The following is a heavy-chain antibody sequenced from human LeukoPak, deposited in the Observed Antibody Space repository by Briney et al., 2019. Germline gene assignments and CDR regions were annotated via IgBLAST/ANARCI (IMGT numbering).Heavy chain of an antibody. CDR2: LSGNSRSV. Sequence: QPGRSLRLSCAASGFRFGEYAMHWVRQFPGKGLEWVSGLSGNSRSVGYGDSVKGRFTVTRDNAKNLLYLQMNSLRSEDTAWYYCTKEIRGGDSPPEYWGQGTPVTVTS. D-gene: IGHD3-16*01. J-gene: IGHJ4*02. V-gene: IGHV3-9*01. CDR3: TKEIRGGDSPPEY. CDR1: GFRFGEYA.